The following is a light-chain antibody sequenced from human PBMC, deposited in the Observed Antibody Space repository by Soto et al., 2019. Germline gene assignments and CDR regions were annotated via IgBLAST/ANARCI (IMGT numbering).Light chain of an antibody. CDR1: QSISSW. V-gene: IGKV1-5*03. J-gene: IGKJ4*01. CDR3: QQYNSYALT. CDR2: KAS. Sequence: SPSTLSASVGDRVTITCRASQSISSWLAWYQQKPGKAPKLLXYKASSLESGVPSRFSGSGSGTEFTLTISSLQPDDFATYYCQQYNSYALTFGGGTKVEIK.